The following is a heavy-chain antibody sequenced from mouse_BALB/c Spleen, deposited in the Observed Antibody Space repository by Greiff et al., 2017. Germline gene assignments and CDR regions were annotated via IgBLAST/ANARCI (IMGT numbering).Heavy chain of an antibody. V-gene: IGHV7-3*02. Sequence: EVKLMESGGGLVQPGGSLRLSCATSGFTFTDYYMSWVRQPPGKALEWLGFIRNKANGYTTEYSASVKGRFTISRDNSQSILCLQMNTLRAEDSATYYCARDKGYYFDYWGQGTTLTVSS. CDR3: ARDKGYYFDY. CDR1: GFTFTDYY. J-gene: IGHJ2*01. CDR2: IRNKANGYTT.